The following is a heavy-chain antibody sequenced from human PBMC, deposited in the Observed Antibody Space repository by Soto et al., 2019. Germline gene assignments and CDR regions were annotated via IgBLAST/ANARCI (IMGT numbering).Heavy chain of an antibody. D-gene: IGHD5-18*01. CDR3: ASNQKGPYTGMDV. Sequence: QVQLGQSGAEVKKPGASVKVSYKASGYMFTNYDMHWVRQAPGQRLEWMGRIIGGNGDTKYSQKFQDRVTFTRDTSASTAYMDLSSLTSEDTAVYYCASNQKGPYTGMDVWGQGTTVTVSS. CDR1: GYMFTNYD. J-gene: IGHJ6*02. CDR2: IIGGNGDT. V-gene: IGHV1-3*01.